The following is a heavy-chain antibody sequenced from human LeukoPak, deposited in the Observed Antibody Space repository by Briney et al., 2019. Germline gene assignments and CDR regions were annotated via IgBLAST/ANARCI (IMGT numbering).Heavy chain of an antibody. D-gene: IGHD3-22*01. CDR1: GFTFSSYS. CDR3: ARDRGTSGYLP. CDR2: SSTSSNTI. V-gene: IGHV3-48*02. Sequence: QPGGSLRLSCAASGFTFSSYSMNWVRQAPGKGLEWVSYSSTSSNTIHYADSVQGRFTISRDNAKNSLYLQMSSLRDEDTAVYYCARDRGTSGYLPWGQGTLVTVSS. J-gene: IGHJ5*02.